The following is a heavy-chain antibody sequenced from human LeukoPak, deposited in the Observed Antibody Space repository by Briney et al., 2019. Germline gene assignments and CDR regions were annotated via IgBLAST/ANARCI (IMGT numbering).Heavy chain of an antibody. Sequence: SETLSLTCTVSGGSVSSGSYYWSWIRQPPGKGLEWIGYIYYSGSTNYNPSLKSRVTISVDTSKNQFSLKLSSVTAADTAVYYCARGPQITMVRGVIISPFDYWGQGTLVTVSS. J-gene: IGHJ4*02. CDR1: GGSVSSGSYY. CDR3: ARGPQITMVRGVIISPFDY. V-gene: IGHV4-61*01. D-gene: IGHD3-10*01. CDR2: IYYSGST.